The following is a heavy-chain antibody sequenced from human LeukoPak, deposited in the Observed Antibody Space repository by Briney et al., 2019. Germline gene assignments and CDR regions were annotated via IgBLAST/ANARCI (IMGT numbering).Heavy chain of an antibody. CDR2: IRYDGSNK. CDR1: GINFNDYS. CDR3: AKEGFDP. Sequence: GGSLRLSCVVSGINFNDYSMNWVRQAPGKGLEWVAFIRYDGSNKYYADSVKGRFIISRDNSKNTFYLQMSSLRGDDTAVYYCAKEGFDPWGQGTLVTVSS. J-gene: IGHJ5*02. V-gene: IGHV3-30*02.